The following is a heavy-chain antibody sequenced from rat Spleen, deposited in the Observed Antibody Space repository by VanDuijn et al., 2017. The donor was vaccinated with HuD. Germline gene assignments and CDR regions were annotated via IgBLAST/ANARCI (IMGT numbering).Heavy chain of an antibody. CDR2: IIYDDSRT. Sequence: EVQLVESGGGLVQPGRSMKLSCVVSGFTFSNYYMAWVRQAPTKGLEWVATIIYDDSRTYYRDSVKGRFTVSRDNAKSTLYLQMDSLRSEDTATYYCARHPDYSNYFDYWGQGVMVTVSS. V-gene: IGHV5-7*01. CDR3: ARHPDYSNYFDY. J-gene: IGHJ2*01. D-gene: IGHD1-1*01. CDR1: GFTFSNYY.